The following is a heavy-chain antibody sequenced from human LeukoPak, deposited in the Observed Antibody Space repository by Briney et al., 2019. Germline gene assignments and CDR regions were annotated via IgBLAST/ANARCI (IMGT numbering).Heavy chain of an antibody. CDR3: ARSPRTTMVRGELGVDY. Sequence: GESLKISCKGSGYSFTSYWIGWVRQMPGKGLEWMGIIYPGDSDTRYSPSFQGQVTISADKSISTAYLQWSSLKASDTAMYYCARSPRTTMVRGELGVDYWGQGTLVTVSS. CDR1: GYSFTSYW. J-gene: IGHJ4*02. D-gene: IGHD3-10*01. CDR2: IYPGDSDT. V-gene: IGHV5-51*01.